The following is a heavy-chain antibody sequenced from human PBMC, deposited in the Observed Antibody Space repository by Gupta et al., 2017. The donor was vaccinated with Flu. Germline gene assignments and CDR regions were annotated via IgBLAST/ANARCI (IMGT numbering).Heavy chain of an antibody. J-gene: IGHJ5*01. D-gene: IGHD3-16*02. CDR1: GYSFSAYY. CDR3: AGGKFCHTTPRYRYFDP. V-gene: IGHV1-2*06. CDR2: INPHRGST. Sequence: VQLVQSGAEVKKPGASVKVSCKASGYSFSAYYIPWVRQAPGQGLEWMGRINPHRGSTNYQQEFQGRVTITEDSALSTAYMELSRLKSDGTAVYFCAGGKFCHTTPRYRYFDPLGQGTLVTVSS.